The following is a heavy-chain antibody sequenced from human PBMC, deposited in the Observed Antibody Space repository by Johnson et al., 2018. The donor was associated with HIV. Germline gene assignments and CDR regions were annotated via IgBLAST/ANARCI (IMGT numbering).Heavy chain of an antibody. Sequence: QEQLVVSGGGVVQPGRSLRLSCAASGFTFSSYAMHWVRQPPGKGLEWVAVISYGGNKQYYVDSVEGRFTISRDNSKDTLYLQMNNLTIEDTAVYSCARDFGLGDLSYETVDAFDFWGPGTLVTVCS. J-gene: IGHJ3*01. CDR2: ISYGGNKQ. CDR1: GFTFSSYA. V-gene: IGHV3-30-3*01. D-gene: IGHD3-16*02. CDR3: ARDFGLGDLSYETVDAFDF.